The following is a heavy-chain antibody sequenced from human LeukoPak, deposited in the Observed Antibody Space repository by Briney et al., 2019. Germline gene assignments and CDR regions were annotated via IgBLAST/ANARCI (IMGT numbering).Heavy chain of an antibody. D-gene: IGHD1-1*01. CDR3: ARVTEWNDLDY. J-gene: IGHJ4*02. Sequence: ASVKVSCKASGYTFTSYYMHWVRQAPGQGLEWMGIINPSGGSTSYAQKFQGRVTMTRDTSTSTVYMELSSLRSEDTAVYYRARVTEWNDLDYWGQGTLVTVSS. CDR1: GYTFTSYY. CDR2: INPSGGST. V-gene: IGHV1-46*01.